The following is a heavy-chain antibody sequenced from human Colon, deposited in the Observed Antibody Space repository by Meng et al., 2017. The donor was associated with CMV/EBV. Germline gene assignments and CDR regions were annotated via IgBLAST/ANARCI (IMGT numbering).Heavy chain of an antibody. J-gene: IGHJ6*02. CDR1: GFIFRNYV. CDR3: ARAGDIVEVSDPLRDNYYYYGMDL. D-gene: IGHD2-15*01. CDR2: IAFDGRTK. V-gene: IGHV3-30*04. Sequence: GESLKISCAASGFIFRNYVMHWVRQAPGKGLEWVALIAFDGRTKYNTDSVKGRFTISRDSSKNTVYLHMSSLRGDDTAVYYCARAGDIVEVSDPLRDNYYYYGMDLWGQGTTVTVSS.